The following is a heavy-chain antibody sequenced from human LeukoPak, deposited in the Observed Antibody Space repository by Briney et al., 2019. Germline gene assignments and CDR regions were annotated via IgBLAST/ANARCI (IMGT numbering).Heavy chain of an antibody. D-gene: IGHD1-26*01. Sequence: SETLSLTCTVSGGSISSYYWSWIRQPPGKGLEWIGYVYYSGRTNYNPSLKSRGNISVDTSKKQFSLKLSSVTAADTAVYYCSRTFSESFYYYGLDAWGQGTTVTVSS. CDR3: SRTFSESFYYYGLDA. CDR2: VYYSGRT. V-gene: IGHV4-59*01. CDR1: GGSISSYY. J-gene: IGHJ6*02.